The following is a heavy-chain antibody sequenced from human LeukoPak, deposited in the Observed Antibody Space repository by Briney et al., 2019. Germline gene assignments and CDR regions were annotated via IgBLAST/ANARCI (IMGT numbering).Heavy chain of an antibody. J-gene: IGHJ4*02. CDR3: ARGGSYRYGSSDY. D-gene: IGHD5-18*01. CDR2: IHPGDSGT. V-gene: IGHV5-51*01. CDR1: GYSFTNYW. Sequence: GESLKISCKGSGYSFTNYWIGWVRQMPGKGLDWMGIIHPGDSGTRYSPSFQGQVTMSVDESITTAYLQWSRLRASDSAVYYCARGGSYRYGSSDYWGQGTLVTVSS.